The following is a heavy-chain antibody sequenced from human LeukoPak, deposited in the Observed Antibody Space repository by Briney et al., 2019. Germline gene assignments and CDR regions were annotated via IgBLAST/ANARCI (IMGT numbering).Heavy chain of an antibody. Sequence: SETLSLTCTVSGGSISSYYWSWIRQPPGKGLEWIGYIYYSGSTNYNPSLKSRVTISVDTSKNQFSLKLSSVTAADTAVYYCARVYGGNGIHRFDYWGQGTLVTVSS. V-gene: IGHV4-59*01. CDR3: ARVYGGNGIHRFDY. J-gene: IGHJ4*02. CDR1: GGSISSYY. CDR2: IYYSGST. D-gene: IGHD4-23*01.